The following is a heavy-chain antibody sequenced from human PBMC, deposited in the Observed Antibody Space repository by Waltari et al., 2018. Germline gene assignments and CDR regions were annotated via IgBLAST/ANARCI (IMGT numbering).Heavy chain of an antibody. CDR2: INPSRGST. D-gene: IGHD4-17*01. V-gene: IGHV1-46*01. Sequence: QVQLVQSGAEVKKPGASVKVSCKASGYTFTSYSIHWVRQAPGQGLEWMGKINPSRGSTSYAQKFQGRVTVTRDTSTSAVYMELSSLRSEDTAMYYCARGNYGGNSGFDYWGQGTLVTVSS. CDR3: ARGNYGGNSGFDY. CDR1: GYTFTSYS. J-gene: IGHJ4*02.